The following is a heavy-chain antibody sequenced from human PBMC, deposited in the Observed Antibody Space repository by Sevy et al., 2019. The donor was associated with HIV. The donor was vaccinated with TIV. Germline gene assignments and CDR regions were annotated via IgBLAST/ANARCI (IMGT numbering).Heavy chain of an antibody. CDR1: GFTFSSYW. CDR3: ASFAESLYYYGSGSYYNH. Sequence: GGSLRLSCVASGFTFSSYWMHWVRQAPGKGLVWVSRINSDGSSTSYADSVKGRFTISRDNAKNTLYLQMNSLRAEDTAVYYCASFAESLYYYGSGSYYNHWGQGTLVTVSS. V-gene: IGHV3-74*01. CDR2: INSDGSST. D-gene: IGHD3-10*01. J-gene: IGHJ5*02.